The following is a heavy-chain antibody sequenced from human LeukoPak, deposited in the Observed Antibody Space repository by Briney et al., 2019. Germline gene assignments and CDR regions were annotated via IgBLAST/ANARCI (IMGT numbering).Heavy chain of an antibody. V-gene: IGHV1-2*06. D-gene: IGHD1-26*01. CDR2: INPNSGDT. Sequence: GASVKVSCKASGYTFTAYYIHWVRQAPGQGLEWMGRINPNSGDTNYAQKFQGSVTLTRDTSINTAYMELSRLRSDDTAVYYCAKLGIGSTTRAWFDPWGQGTLVTVFS. CDR1: GYTFTAYY. CDR3: AKLGIGSTTRAWFDP. J-gene: IGHJ5*02.